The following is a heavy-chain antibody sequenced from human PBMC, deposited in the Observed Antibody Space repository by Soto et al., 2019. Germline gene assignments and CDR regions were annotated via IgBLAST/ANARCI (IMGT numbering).Heavy chain of an antibody. Sequence: GASVKVSCKASGDTFXGYYMHWVRQAPGQGLEWMGWINPNSGGTNYAQKFQGWVTMTRDTSISTAYMELSRLRSDDTAVYYCARGTSPTAAGEHIDYWGQGTLVTV. CDR3: ARGTSPTAAGEHIDY. D-gene: IGHD6-13*01. V-gene: IGHV1-2*04. CDR2: INPNSGGT. J-gene: IGHJ4*02. CDR1: GDTFXGYY.